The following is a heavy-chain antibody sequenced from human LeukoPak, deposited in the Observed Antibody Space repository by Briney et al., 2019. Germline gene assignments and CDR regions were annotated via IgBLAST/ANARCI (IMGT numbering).Heavy chain of an antibody. J-gene: IGHJ6*03. CDR2: IDPNSGGT. Sequence: ASVKVSCKASGYTFTGYYMHWVRQAPGQGLEWIGRIDPNSGGTNYAQKFQGRVTMTRDTSISTAYMELSRLRSDDTAVYYCARDRGYSTPPYYYYYMDVWGKGTTVTVSS. CDR3: ARDRGYSTPPYYYYYMDV. V-gene: IGHV1-2*06. D-gene: IGHD3-22*01. CDR1: GYTFTGYY.